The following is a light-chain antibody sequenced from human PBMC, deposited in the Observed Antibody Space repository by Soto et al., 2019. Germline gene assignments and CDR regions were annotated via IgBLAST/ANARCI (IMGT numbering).Light chain of an antibody. CDR2: GNR. J-gene: IGLJ3*02. Sequence: QSVLTQPPSVSGAPGQRVTISCTGNSSDLGAGYDVHWYQQLPGAAPKLFIFGNRNRPSGIPERFSGSKSGTSASLPITGLLAEDEADYYCQAYDFSLTASVFGGGTKLTVL. V-gene: IGLV1-40*01. CDR3: QAYDFSLTASV. CDR1: SSDLGAGYD.